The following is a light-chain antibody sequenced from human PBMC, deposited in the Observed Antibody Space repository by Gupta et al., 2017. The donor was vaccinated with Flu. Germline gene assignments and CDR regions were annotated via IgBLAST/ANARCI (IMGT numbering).Light chain of an antibody. CDR3: QHLNIYPNLT. CDR2: AVS. CDR1: QGINSY. V-gene: IGKV1-9*01. Sequence: ASVGDRVTITCRASQGINSYSAWYQQKPGKAPKLLIYAVSGLQSGVPSRFSGSGSGTEFTLTISSLQPEDSATYYCQHLNIYPNLTFGGGTKVEIK. J-gene: IGKJ4*01.